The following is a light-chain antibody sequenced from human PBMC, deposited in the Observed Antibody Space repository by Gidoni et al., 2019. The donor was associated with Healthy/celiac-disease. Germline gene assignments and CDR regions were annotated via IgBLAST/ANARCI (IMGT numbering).Light chain of an antibody. CDR3: QQSYSTPLT. V-gene: IGKV1-39*01. CDR2: AAS. J-gene: IGKJ4*01. CDR1: QSISSY. Sequence: DIQMTQSPSSLSSSLGHRVTITCRASQSISSYLNWYQQKPGKAPKLLIYAASSWQSGFPSRFSGSGSGTDFTLTISSLQPEDFATYYCQQSYSTPLTFGGGTKVEIK.